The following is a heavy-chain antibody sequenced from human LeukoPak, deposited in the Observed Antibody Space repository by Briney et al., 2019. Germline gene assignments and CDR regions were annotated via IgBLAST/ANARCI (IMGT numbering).Heavy chain of an antibody. V-gene: IGHV1-8*01. CDR1: GYTFTSYD. D-gene: IGHD2-2*01. CDR2: MNPNSGNT. CDR3: ARGPVDCSSTSCYSIGWFDP. J-gene: IGHJ5*02. Sequence: GASVRVSCKASGYTFTSYDINWVRQATGQGLEWMGWMNPNSGNTGYAQKFQGRVTMTRNTSISTAYMELSSLRSEDTAVYYCARGPVDCSSTSCYSIGWFDPWGQGTLVTVSS.